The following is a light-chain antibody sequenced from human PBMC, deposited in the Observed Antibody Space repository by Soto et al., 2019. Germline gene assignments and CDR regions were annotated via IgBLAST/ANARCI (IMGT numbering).Light chain of an antibody. J-gene: IGKJ4*01. CDR3: QQYGSSPYT. CDR1: QSVSSTY. V-gene: IGKV3-20*01. Sequence: EIVLTQSPGTLSLSPGERATLSCRASQSVSSTYLGWYQQKPGQAPRLLIYGTSSRATGIPDRFSGSGSGTEFTLTISRLEPEDFAVYYCQQYGSSPYTFGGGTQVEIK. CDR2: GTS.